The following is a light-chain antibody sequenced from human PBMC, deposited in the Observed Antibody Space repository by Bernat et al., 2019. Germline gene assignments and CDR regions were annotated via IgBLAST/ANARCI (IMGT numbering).Light chain of an antibody. CDR1: SSHVGAYNY. V-gene: IGLV2-14*03. J-gene: IGLJ3*02. Sequence: QSALTQPASVSGSPGQSITIPCTGTSSHVGAYNYVSWYQQHSGRAPKLMIYDVRDRPSGISNRFSGSKSGNTASLTISGLLAEDEADYYCSSYTSSGTLVFGGGTRLTVL. CDR2: DVR. CDR3: SSYTSSGTLV.